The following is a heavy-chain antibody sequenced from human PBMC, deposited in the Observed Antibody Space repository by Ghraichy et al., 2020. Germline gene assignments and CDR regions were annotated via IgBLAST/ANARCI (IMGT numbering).Heavy chain of an antibody. Sequence: GGSLRLSCAASGFTFSSYAMSWVRQAPGKGLEWVSALSGTGGSTHYADSVKGRFTISRDNSKNTLYLQMNSLRAEDTAVYYCAARPYYDILTGYGGLDFWGQGALVTVSS. J-gene: IGHJ4*02. V-gene: IGHV3-23*01. CDR2: LSGTGGST. CDR3: AARPYYDILTGYGGLDF. CDR1: GFTFSSYA. D-gene: IGHD3-9*01.